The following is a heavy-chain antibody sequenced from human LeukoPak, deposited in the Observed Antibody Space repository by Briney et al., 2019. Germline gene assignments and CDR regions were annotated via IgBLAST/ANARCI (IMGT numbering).Heavy chain of an antibody. J-gene: IGHJ5*02. V-gene: IGHV4-39*07. CDR3: AKGAGGFSYYNWFDP. D-gene: IGHD5-18*01. CDR2: IYYSGTT. CDR1: GGSISSSPYY. Sequence: PSETLSLTCTVSGGSISSSPYYWGWIRQPPVKGLEWIGSIYYSGTTHYSPSLESRVTISVDTSKNQFSLKLASVTAADTAIYYCAKGAGGFSYYNWFDPWGQGTLVTVSS.